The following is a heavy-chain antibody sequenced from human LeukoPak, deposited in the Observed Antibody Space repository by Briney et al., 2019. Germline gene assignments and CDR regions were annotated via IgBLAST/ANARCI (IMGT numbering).Heavy chain of an antibody. V-gene: IGHV3-53*01. CDR1: GFTVSSNS. CDR3: ARRAGAYSHPYDY. Sequence: AGVSLRLSCTVSGFTVSSNSMSWVRQAPGKGLEWVSFIYSDNTHYSDSVKGRFTISRDNSKNTLYLQMNSLRAEDTAVYYCARRAGAYSHPYDYWGQGTLVTVSS. J-gene: IGHJ4*02. D-gene: IGHD4/OR15-4a*01. CDR2: IYSDNT.